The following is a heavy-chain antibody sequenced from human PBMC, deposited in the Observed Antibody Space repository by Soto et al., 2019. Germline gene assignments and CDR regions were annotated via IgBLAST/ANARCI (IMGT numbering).Heavy chain of an antibody. D-gene: IGHD3-3*01. V-gene: IGHV3-23*01. CDR1: GFTFSSYA. CDR3: AKMSDFWSGSPTYHFDY. J-gene: IGHJ4*02. CDR2: ISGSGSST. Sequence: EVQLLESGGGLVQPGGSLRLSCAASGFTFSSYAMSWVRQAPGKGLEWVSVISGSGSSTYYADSVKGRFTISRDNSKKTPYVQMNSLRAEDTAVYYCAKMSDFWSGSPTYHFDYWGQGTQVTVSS.